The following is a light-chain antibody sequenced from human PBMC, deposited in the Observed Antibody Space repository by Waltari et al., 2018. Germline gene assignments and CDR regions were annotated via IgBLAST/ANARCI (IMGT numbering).Light chain of an antibody. CDR1: QSLLHSNGYNY. J-gene: IGKJ1*01. V-gene: IGKV2-28*01. Sequence: DIVMTQSPLSLPVTPGEPASISCRSSQSLLHSNGYNYLDWYLQKPGQSPQLLIYLGSNRGSGVPDRFSGIGSGTDFTLKISRVEAEDVGVYYCMQALQTPWTFGQGTKVEIK. CDR2: LGS. CDR3: MQALQTPWT.